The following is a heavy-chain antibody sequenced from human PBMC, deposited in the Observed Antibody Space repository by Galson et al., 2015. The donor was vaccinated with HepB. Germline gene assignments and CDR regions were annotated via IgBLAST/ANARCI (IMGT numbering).Heavy chain of an antibody. CDR1: GYTFSSFS. D-gene: IGHD5-24*01. CDR2: ISGYDVNV. CDR3: ARGGLATIGGPTLDN. V-gene: IGHV1-18*01. Sequence: SVKVSCKASGYTFSSFSISWLRQAPGQGLEWMGWISGYDVNVRYAQKFQGRLTMTTDTSTSTAPLDLRSLRSDDSAVYYCARGGLATIGGPTLDNWGQGTLVTVSS. J-gene: IGHJ4*02.